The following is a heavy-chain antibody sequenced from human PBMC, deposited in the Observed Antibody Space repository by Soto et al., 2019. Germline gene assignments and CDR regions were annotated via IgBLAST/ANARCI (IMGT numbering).Heavy chain of an antibody. J-gene: IGHJ4*02. CDR2: IYYSGST. CDR3: ARLMEQWLDFDY. CDR1: GGSISSISYY. V-gene: IGHV4-39*01. Sequence: SETLSLTCTVSGGSISSISYYWGWIRQPPGKGLEWIGSIYYSGSTYYNPSLKSRVTISVDTSKNQFSLKLSSVTAADTAVYYCARLMEQWLDFDYWGQGTLVTVSS. D-gene: IGHD6-19*01.